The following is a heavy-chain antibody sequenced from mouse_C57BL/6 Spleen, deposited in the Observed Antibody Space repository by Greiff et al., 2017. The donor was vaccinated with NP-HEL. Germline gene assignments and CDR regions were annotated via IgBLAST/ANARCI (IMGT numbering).Heavy chain of an antibody. V-gene: IGHV1-15*01. D-gene: IGHD3-2*02. J-gene: IGHJ3*01. CDR3: ARSGAQALIAY. Sequence: VQLQQSGAELVRPGASVTLSCKASGYTFTDYEMHWVKQTPVHGLEWIGAIDPETGGTAYNQKFKGKAILTADKSSSTAYMELRSLTSEDSAVYYCARSGAQALIAYWGQGTLVTVSA. CDR2: IDPETGGT. CDR1: GYTFTDYE.